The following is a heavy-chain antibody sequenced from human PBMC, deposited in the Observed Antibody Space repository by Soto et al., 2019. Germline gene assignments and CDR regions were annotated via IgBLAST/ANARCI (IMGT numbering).Heavy chain of an antibody. CDR2: IYYSGST. V-gene: IGHV4-59*01. Sequence: SETLSLTCTVSGGSISSYYWSWIRQPPGKGLEWIGYIYYSGSTNYNPSLKSRVTISVDTSKNQFSLKLSSVTAADTAVYYCARVAVPAAPGYFDYWGQGTLVTVSS. J-gene: IGHJ4*01. D-gene: IGHD2-2*01. CDR3: ARVAVPAAPGYFDY. CDR1: GGSISSYY.